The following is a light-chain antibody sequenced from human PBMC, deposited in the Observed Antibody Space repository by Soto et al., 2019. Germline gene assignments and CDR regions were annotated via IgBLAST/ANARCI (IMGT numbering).Light chain of an antibody. CDR3: QQYGDSPSWT. CDR1: QSISSTY. J-gene: IGKJ1*01. V-gene: IGKV3-20*01. CDR2: GAS. Sequence: EVVLTQSPVTLSLSPGERATLSCRASQSISSTYLAWYQQKPGQAPRLLIHGASSRATGIPDRFSGSGSETDFTLTISRLEPEDFAVYYCQQYGDSPSWTFGQGTKVDIK.